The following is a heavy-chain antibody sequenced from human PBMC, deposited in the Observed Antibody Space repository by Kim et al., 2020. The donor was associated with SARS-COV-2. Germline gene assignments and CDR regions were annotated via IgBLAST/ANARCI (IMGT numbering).Heavy chain of an antibody. V-gene: IGHV3-30*18. J-gene: IGHJ6*02. Sequence: GGSLRLSCAASGFTFSSYGMHWVRQAPGKGLEWVAVISYDGSNKYYADSVKGRFTISRDNSKNTLYLQMNSLRAEDTAVYYCAKEGYSSSWYDVGDGMDVWGQGTTVTVSS. CDR1: GFTFSSYG. CDR2: ISYDGSNK. D-gene: IGHD6-13*01. CDR3: AKEGYSSSWYDVGDGMDV.